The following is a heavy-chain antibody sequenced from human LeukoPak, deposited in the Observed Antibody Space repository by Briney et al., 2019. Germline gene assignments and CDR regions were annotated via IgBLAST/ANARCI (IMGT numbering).Heavy chain of an antibody. Sequence: GGSLRLSCAASGFTFSSYWMSWVRQTPGKGLECVANINKDGSEKYYMDSVRGRFTISRDNAKNSLSLQMNSLRVEDTAVYYCARELVVGPAEYFQNWGQGTLVTVPS. CDR2: INKDGSEK. CDR3: ARELVVGPAEYFQN. J-gene: IGHJ1*01. D-gene: IGHD2-8*02. V-gene: IGHV3-7*01. CDR1: GFTFSSYW.